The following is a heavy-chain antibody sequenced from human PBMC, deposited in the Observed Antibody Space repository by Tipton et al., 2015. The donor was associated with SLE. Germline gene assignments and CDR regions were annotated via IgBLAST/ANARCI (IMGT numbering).Heavy chain of an antibody. J-gene: IGHJ3*02. CDR2: IFYTGSA. V-gene: IGHV4-59*12. D-gene: IGHD2-21*01. CDR1: NDSINNYY. Sequence: TLSLTCTVSNDSINNYYWTWIRQPPGKGLEWIGYIFYTGSASYNPSLTGRVTISLDTSKNQYSLKLSSVTAADTAVYFCARRDGLNGFDIWGRGTMVTVSS. CDR3: ARRDGLNGFDI.